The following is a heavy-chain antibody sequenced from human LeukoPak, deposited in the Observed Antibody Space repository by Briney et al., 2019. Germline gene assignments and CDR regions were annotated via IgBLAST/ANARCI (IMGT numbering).Heavy chain of an antibody. CDR2: IYHSGSA. V-gene: IGHV4-38-2*02. Sequence: PSETLSLTCGVSGYSISSGYQWAWIRPSPGKGLEWIGSIYHSGSAHYNPPLKSRVTISVETSKNQFSLNMYSVTAADTAVYYCARDPRWLTPDCTSTSCYENYFDPWGQGTLVTVSS. D-gene: IGHD2-2*01. J-gene: IGHJ5*02. CDR3: ARDPRWLTPDCTSTSCYENYFDP. CDR1: GYSISSGYQ.